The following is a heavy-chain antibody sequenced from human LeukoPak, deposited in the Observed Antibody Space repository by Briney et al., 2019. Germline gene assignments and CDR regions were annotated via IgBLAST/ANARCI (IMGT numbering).Heavy chain of an antibody. J-gene: IGHJ4*02. CDR1: GFTFTNYW. V-gene: IGHV3-7*01. CDR3: ARDNDY. Sequence: GGSLRLSCAASGFTFTNYWMSWVRQAPGKGLELVANIKQDRSEKYYVDSVKGRFTISRDNAKNSLYLQMNSLRAEDTAVYYCARDNDYWGQGTLVTVSS. CDR2: IKQDRSEK.